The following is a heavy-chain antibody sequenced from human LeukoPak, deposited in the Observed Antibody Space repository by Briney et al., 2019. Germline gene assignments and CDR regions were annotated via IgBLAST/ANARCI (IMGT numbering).Heavy chain of an antibody. V-gene: IGHV1-18*01. Sequence: ASVKVSCKASGYTFTSYGISLVRQPPGQGLEWMGWISAYNGNTNVAQKLQGRVTMTTDTSTSTAYMDLRSLRSDDTAVYYCARDQAATNTQVRFCLDWGQGTLVTVSS. CDR1: GYTFTSYG. D-gene: IGHD3-9*01. CDR3: ARDQAATNTQVRFCLD. CDR2: ISAYNGNT. J-gene: IGHJ4*02.